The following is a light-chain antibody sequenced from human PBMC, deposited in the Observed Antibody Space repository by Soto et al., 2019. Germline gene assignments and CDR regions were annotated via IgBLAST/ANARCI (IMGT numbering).Light chain of an antibody. Sequence: DIQMTQSPSTLSASVGDIVTITCRASHSVSTWLAWYQQKPGKAPRLLIHKASTLESGVPSRFSGSGFGTEFTLTISSLQPEDFATYYCQQYNTYPTWTFGQGTKVEIK. V-gene: IGKV1-5*03. J-gene: IGKJ1*01. CDR2: KAS. CDR3: QQYNTYPTWT. CDR1: HSVSTW.